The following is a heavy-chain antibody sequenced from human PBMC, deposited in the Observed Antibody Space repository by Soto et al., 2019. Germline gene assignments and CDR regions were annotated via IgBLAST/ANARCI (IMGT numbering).Heavy chain of an antibody. V-gene: IGHV4-59*01. J-gene: IGHJ4*02. CDR3: ARDGGYSYGVRSFDY. D-gene: IGHD5-18*01. Sequence: SEALSLTCTVSGGSLSSYYWSWIRQPPGKGLEWIGYIYYSGSTNYNPSLKSRVTISVDTSKNQFSLKLSSVTAADTAVYYCARDGGYSYGVRSFDYWGQGTLVPVSS. CDR1: GGSLSSYY. CDR2: IYYSGST.